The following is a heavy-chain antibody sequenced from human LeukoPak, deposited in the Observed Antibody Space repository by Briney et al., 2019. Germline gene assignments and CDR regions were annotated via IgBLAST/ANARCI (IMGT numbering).Heavy chain of an antibody. J-gene: IGHJ6*02. CDR2: IYWDDDK. CDR1: GFSLSTSGVG. V-gene: IGHV2-5*02. Sequence: SGPTLANPTQTLTLTCTFSGFSLSTSGVGVGWIRQPPGKALEWLALIYWDDDKRYSPSLKSRLTITKDTSKNQVVLTMTNMDPGDTATYYCAPAHCGSISCHPSYYYGMDVGGQGTTVTVS. CDR3: APAHCGSISCHPSYYYGMDV. D-gene: IGHD2-2*01.